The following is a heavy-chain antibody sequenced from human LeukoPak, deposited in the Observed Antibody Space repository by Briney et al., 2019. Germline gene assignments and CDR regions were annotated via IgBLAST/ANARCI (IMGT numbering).Heavy chain of an antibody. CDR1: GGSISSGSYY. V-gene: IGHV4-61*02. CDR2: IYTSGST. J-gene: IGHJ6*04. CDR3: AIRRGGPAA. D-gene: IGHD3-10*01. Sequence: SETLSLTCTVSGGSISSGSYYWSWIRQPAGKGLEWIGRIYTSGSTNYNPSLKSRVTVSVDTSKNQFSLKLSSVTAADTAVYYCAIRRGGPAAWGKGTTVTVSS.